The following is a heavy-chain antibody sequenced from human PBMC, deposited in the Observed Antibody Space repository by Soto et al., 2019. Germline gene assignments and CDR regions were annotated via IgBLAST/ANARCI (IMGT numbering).Heavy chain of an antibody. CDR2: IYWDDDK. V-gene: IGHV2-5*02. J-gene: IGHJ4*02. CDR1: GFSLSTSGVG. D-gene: IGHD2-15*01. Sequence: QITLKESGPTLVKPTQTLTLTCTFSGFSLSTSGVGVGWIRQPPGKALEWLALIYWDDDKRYSPSLKSRLTITKDTSKNQLVLTMTNMDPVDTATYYCAHTPYCSGGSCYYFDYWGQGTLVTVSS. CDR3: AHTPYCSGGSCYYFDY.